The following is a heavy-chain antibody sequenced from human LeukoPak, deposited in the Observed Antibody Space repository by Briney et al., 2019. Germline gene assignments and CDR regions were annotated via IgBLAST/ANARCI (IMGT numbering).Heavy chain of an antibody. V-gene: IGHV1-2*06. CDR1: GYSCTGYY. CDR3: ARDSSSSWYRDAFDI. CDR2: INPDSGGT. D-gene: IGHD6-13*01. J-gene: IGHJ3*02. Sequence: ASLEDSCKASGYSCTGYYIHWVRQAPRQGLQWMGRINPDSGGTNYAQKFQGRVTMTRDTSISTAYMELSRLRSDDTAVYYCARDSSSSWYRDAFDIWGQGTMVTVSS.